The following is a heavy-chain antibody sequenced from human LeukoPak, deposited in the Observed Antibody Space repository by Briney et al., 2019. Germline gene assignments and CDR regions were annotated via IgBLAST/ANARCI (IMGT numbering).Heavy chain of an antibody. V-gene: IGHV3-7*01. D-gene: IGHD2-15*01. J-gene: IGHJ4*02. CDR2: IDQDGSEK. CDR3: ARALYPIAGLLDY. Sequence: GGSLSLSCAASGFSFSTYWMNWVRQAPGKGLEWVANIDQDGSEKHYVDSVRGRFSISRENARNSLYLQMNSLGAEDTAVYYCARALYPIAGLLDYWGQGTLVTVSS. CDR1: GFSFSTYW.